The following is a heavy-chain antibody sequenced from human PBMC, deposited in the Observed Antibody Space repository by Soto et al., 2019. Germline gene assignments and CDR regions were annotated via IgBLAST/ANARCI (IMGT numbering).Heavy chain of an antibody. CDR2: ISGSGVNT. V-gene: IGHV3-23*01. Sequence: GVLRLSCAASGFTFSSYAMSWVRQAPGKGLQWVSTISGSGVNTYYADSVKGRFTISRDNSKNTLYLQMNSLRAEDTAVYYCARDLIATGAFDIWGKGTMVTVSS. D-gene: IGHD2-8*01. CDR3: ARDLIATGAFDI. J-gene: IGHJ3*02. CDR1: GFTFSSYA.